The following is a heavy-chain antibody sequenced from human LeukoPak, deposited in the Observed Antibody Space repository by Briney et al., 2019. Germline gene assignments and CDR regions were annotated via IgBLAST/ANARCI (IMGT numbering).Heavy chain of an antibody. J-gene: IGHJ4*02. CDR2: IEKDGSEK. Sequence: PGGSLRLSCTASEFTFSNFWMTWVRQAPGKGLEWVASIEKDGSEKYYVDSVTGRFTISRDNAKPSLYLQMNSLRADDTAVYYCARLSGFTETSHFDSWGQGALVTVSS. D-gene: IGHD6-25*01. V-gene: IGHV3-7*01. CDR3: ARLSGFTETSHFDS. CDR1: EFTFSNFW.